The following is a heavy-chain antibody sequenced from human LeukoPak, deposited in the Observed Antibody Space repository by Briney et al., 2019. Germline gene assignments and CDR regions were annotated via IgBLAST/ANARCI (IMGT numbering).Heavy chain of an antibody. J-gene: IGHJ4*02. CDR3: ASSQLLGRDYFDY. CDR2: IKQDGSEK. CDR1: GFTFSSYA. D-gene: IGHD2-2*01. V-gene: IGHV3-7*01. Sequence: GGSLRLSCAASGFTFSSYAMSWVRQAPGKGLEWVANIKQDGSEKYYVDSVKGRFTISRDNAKNSLYLQMNSPRAEDTAVYYCASSQLLGRDYFDYRGQGTLVAVSS.